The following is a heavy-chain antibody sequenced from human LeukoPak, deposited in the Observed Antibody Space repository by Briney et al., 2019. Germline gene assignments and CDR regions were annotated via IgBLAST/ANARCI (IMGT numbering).Heavy chain of an antibody. J-gene: IGHJ3*02. CDR3: ARHGVEGYNGAFHI. CDR1: GHIFTNYW. V-gene: IGHV5-51*01. Sequence: GESLKISCKASGHIFTNYWIAWVRQMPGKDLEWMGIIYPGDSDSRYSPLFQGHVTISADKSISTAYLQWSSLKASDTAMYYCARHGVEGYNGAFHIWCQGTMVTVSS. D-gene: IGHD5-24*01. CDR2: IYPGDSDS.